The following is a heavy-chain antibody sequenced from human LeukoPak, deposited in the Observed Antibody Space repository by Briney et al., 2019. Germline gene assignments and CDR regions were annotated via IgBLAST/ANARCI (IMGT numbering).Heavy chain of an antibody. V-gene: IGHV3-30-3*01. Sequence: GGSLRLSCGASGFTFSSYAMHWVRQAPGKGLEWVAVISYDGSNKYYADSVKGRFTISRDNSKNTLYLQMNSLRAEDTAVYYCARERGRYSSSSPVDYWGQGTLVTVSS. CDR1: GFTFSSYA. CDR2: ISYDGSNK. J-gene: IGHJ4*02. CDR3: ARERGRYSSSSPVDY. D-gene: IGHD6-6*01.